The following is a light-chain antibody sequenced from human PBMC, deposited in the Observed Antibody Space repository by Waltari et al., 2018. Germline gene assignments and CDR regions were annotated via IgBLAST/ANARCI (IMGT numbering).Light chain of an antibody. V-gene: IGLV2-23*02. CDR3: CSFAGYGIYV. CDR1: NSNVDILHL. J-gene: IGLJ1*01. Sequence: QSALTQPASVSGSPGQSITISCTAVNSNVDILHLVPWYHHHPGRNPRLLIYEISQRPSGISKRFSGSKSGNTASLTISGLQPEDEADYFCCSFAGYGIYVFGSGTQVSVL. CDR2: EIS.